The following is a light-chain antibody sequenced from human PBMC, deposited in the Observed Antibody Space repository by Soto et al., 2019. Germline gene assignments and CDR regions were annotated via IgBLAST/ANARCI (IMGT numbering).Light chain of an antibody. CDR2: GTS. CDR1: QSVSTTY. V-gene: IGKV3-20*01. Sequence: EIVLTQSPGTLSLSPGERATLSCRTSQSVSTTYLAWYQHKPGQAPRLLIYGTSSRATGIPDRFSGTGSGRDFALTISRLEPEDSAVYYCQQYGAPPFTFGQGTRLEIK. CDR3: QQYGAPPFT. J-gene: IGKJ5*01.